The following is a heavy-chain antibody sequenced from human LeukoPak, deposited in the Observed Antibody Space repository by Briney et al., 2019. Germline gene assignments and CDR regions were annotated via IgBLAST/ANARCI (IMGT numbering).Heavy chain of an antibody. D-gene: IGHD4-17*01. CDR1: GYSFTSYG. V-gene: IGHV1-18*01. J-gene: IGHJ4*02. CDR2: ISAYNGNT. Sequence: ASVKVSCKASGYSFTSYGISWVRQAPGQGLEWMGWISAYNGNTNYAQKFQGRVTMTTDTSTSTAYMELRSLRSDDTAVYYCARDSPDYGDYHTFDYWGQGTLVTVSS. CDR3: ARDSPDYGDYHTFDY.